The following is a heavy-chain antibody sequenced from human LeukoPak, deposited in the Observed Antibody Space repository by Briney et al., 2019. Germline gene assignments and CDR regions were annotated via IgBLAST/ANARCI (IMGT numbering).Heavy chain of an antibody. CDR1: TASISGHY. Sequence: SETLSLTCTVSTASISGHYWSWIRQPPGKGLGWVGYIFYSGSTNHNPSLKSRVTISVDTSKNQFCLKLSSVTAAETAMYYCARGYNTFDYWGQGTLVTVSS. D-gene: IGHD5-24*01. V-gene: IGHV4-59*11. J-gene: IGHJ4*02. CDR3: ARGYNTFDY. CDR2: IFYSGST.